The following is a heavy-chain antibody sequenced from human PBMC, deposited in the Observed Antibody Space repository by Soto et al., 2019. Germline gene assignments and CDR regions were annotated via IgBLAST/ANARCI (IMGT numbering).Heavy chain of an antibody. CDR2: FFYSGTI. CDR1: GNSIGTGDYY. D-gene: IGHD2-15*01. CDR3: ARGYGGSRGGAFDI. V-gene: IGHV4-30-4*08. Sequence: QVQLQESGPGLVKPSQTLSLTCTVSGNSIGTGDYYWSWIRQLPGKGLEWNGYFFYSGTIYYMPSLKSRVSISVDRSENQLSLNLNSVTAADTAVYYCARGYGGSRGGAFDIWGQGKMVSVSS. J-gene: IGHJ3*02.